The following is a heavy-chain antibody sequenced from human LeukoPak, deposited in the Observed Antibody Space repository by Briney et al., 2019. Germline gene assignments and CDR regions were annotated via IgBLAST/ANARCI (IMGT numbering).Heavy chain of an antibody. D-gene: IGHD6-19*01. CDR2: ISSSGSVI. CDR1: GFTFSSYE. V-gene: IGHV3-48*03. CDR3: ARSRSASTSGWYDYFDY. Sequence: GGSLRLSCAASGFTFSSYEMNWVRQAPGKGLEWISYISSSGSVIHYADSVKGRFTISRDDSKNTLYLQMNSLRGEDTAVYYCARSRSASTSGWYDYFDYWGRGTLVTVSS. J-gene: IGHJ4*02.